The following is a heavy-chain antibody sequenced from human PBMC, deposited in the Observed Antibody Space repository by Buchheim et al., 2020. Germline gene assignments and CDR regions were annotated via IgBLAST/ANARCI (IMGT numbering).Heavy chain of an antibody. CDR3: ARVEPSSGPDGMDV. D-gene: IGHD1-1*01. Sequence: EVQLVESGGGLVKPGGSLRLSCAASGLTFSSYRMNWVRQAPGKGLEWVSSISSSSSYIYYADSVKGLFTIFRDNAKNSLYPQMNSLRAEDTAVYYCARVEPSSGPDGMDVWGQGTT. CDR2: ISSSSSYI. CDR1: GLTFSSYR. J-gene: IGHJ6*02. V-gene: IGHV3-21*01.